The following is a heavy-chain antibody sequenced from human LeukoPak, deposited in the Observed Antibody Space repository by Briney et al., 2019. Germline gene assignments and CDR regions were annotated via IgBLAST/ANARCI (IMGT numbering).Heavy chain of an antibody. CDR2: IGWNSGSV. J-gene: IGHJ4*01. D-gene: IGHD2-21*02. CDR3: SKDIGVVVTAFNI. CDR1: GFTFGDHA. Sequence: GRSLRLSCVASGFTFGDHAMHWVRQAPGKGLERVSGIGWNSGSVGYADSVKGRFTISRDNAKNSLYLQMNSLREEDRALYYCSKDIGVVVTAFNIWGHGTLVTVSS. V-gene: IGHV3-9*01.